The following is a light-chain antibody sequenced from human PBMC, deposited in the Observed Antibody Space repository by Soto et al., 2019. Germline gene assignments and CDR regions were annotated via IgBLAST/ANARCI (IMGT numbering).Light chain of an antibody. CDR2: EVT. CDR3: SSFASSNTWV. J-gene: IGLJ3*02. Sequence: QSVLTQPPSSSGSPGQSVTISCTGTSSDVGAYNYVSCYQQHAGKAPKLVIYEVTKRPSGVPDRFSGSKSANTASLTVSGLQAEDEADYYCSSFASSNTWVFGGGTKLTVL. V-gene: IGLV2-8*01. CDR1: SSDVGAYNY.